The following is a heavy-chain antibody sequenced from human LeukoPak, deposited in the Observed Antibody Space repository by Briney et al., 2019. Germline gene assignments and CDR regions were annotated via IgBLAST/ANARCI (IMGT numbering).Heavy chain of an antibody. CDR3: AKDREEDYYDSSDSFYGLDV. Sequence: ASVKVSCKASGYTLTDHHIHWLRQAPGQGLEWMGWIKSNSGGIKYAQEFQGRVTMTRDASSSTAYMELSSLRSDDTAIYYCAKDREEDYYDSSDSFYGLDVWGQGTTVAVSS. D-gene: IGHD3-22*01. V-gene: IGHV1-2*02. CDR1: GYTLTDHH. J-gene: IGHJ6*02. CDR2: IKSNSGGI.